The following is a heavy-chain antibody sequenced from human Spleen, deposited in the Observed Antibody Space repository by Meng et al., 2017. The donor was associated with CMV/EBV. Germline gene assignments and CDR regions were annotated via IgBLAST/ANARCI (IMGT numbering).Heavy chain of an antibody. V-gene: IGHV6-1*01. CDR1: GDSVSSNSAA. D-gene: IGHD4-17*01. CDR3: AREPTTEPGESYFDY. J-gene: IGHJ4*02. CDR2: TYYRSKWYN. Sequence: SQTLSLTCAISGDSVSSNSAAWNWIRQSPSRGLEWLGSTYYRSKWYNDYAVSVKSRITINPDTAKNQFSLQLNSVTPEDTAVYYCAREPTTEPGESYFDYWGQGTLVTVSS.